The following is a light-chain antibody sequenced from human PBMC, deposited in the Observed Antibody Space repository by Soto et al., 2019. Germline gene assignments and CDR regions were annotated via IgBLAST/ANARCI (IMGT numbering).Light chain of an antibody. V-gene: IGLV1-40*01. CDR2: GNS. Sequence: QSVLTQPPPVSGAPGQRVPISCTGSSSNIGAGYDVHWYQQLPGTAPKLLIYGNSNRPSGVPDRFSGSKSGTSASLAITGLQAEDEADYYCQSYDSSLSGNYVFGTGTKVTVL. CDR1: SSNIGAGYD. CDR3: QSYDSSLSGNYV. J-gene: IGLJ1*01.